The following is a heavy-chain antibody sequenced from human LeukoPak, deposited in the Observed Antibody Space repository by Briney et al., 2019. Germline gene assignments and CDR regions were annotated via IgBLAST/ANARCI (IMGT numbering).Heavy chain of an antibody. Sequence: GGSLRLSCAASGFTFSSYEMNWVRQAPGKGLEWVSYISSSGSTIYYADSMRGRFTISRDNAKNSLYLQMNSLRAEDTAVYYCARDRRQRGYHYYFDSWGQGTLVTVSS. V-gene: IGHV3-48*03. J-gene: IGHJ4*02. CDR1: GFTFSSYE. CDR2: ISSSGSTI. D-gene: IGHD2-2*01. CDR3: ARDRRQRGYHYYFDS.